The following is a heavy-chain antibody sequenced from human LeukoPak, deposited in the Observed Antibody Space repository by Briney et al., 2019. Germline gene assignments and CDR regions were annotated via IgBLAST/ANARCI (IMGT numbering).Heavy chain of an antibody. V-gene: IGHV4-34*01. CDR1: GGSFSGYY. Sequence: PSETLSLTCAVYGGSFSGYYWSWIRQPPGKGLEWIGEINHSGSTNYNPSLKSRVTISVDTSKNQFSLKLSSVTAADTAVYYCARGHKLRYFDWVQKNSFDPWGQGTLVTVSS. D-gene: IGHD3-9*01. J-gene: IGHJ5*02. CDR2: INHSGST. CDR3: ARGHKLRYFDWVQKNSFDP.